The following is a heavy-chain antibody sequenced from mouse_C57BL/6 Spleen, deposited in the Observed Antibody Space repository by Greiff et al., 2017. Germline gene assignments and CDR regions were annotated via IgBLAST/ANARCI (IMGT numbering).Heavy chain of an antibody. Sequence: VKLMESGPELVKPGASVKISCKASGYAFSSSWMNWVKQRPGKGLEWMGRISPGDGDTNYNGKVKGKATLTADKSSSTAYMQLSSLTSEDSAVYLCAREEEKLLRYFDYWGQCTTLTVSS. J-gene: IGHJ2*01. D-gene: IGHD1-1*01. CDR1: GYAFSSSW. V-gene: IGHV1-82*01. CDR3: AREEEKLLRYFDY. CDR2: ISPGDGDT.